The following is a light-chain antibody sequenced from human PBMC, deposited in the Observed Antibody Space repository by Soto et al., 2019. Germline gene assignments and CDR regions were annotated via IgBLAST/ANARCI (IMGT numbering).Light chain of an antibody. CDR2: DAT. V-gene: IGKV1-5*01. Sequence: DIEMTQSPSSLSASVGERVIITCRASQTVVNWLAWYQQKTGKPPKLIISDATNLESGVPPRFSGVGSGTEFTLTISSLQPEDSATYFCQQYNLDPYTSGPGTKVEIK. CDR3: QQYNLDPYT. J-gene: IGKJ2*01. CDR1: QTVVNW.